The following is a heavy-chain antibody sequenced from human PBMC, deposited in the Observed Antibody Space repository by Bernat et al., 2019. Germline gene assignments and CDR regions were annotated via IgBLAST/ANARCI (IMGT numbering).Heavy chain of an antibody. CDR1: GFTVSSNY. V-gene: IGHV3-53*01. CDR2: IYSGGST. J-gene: IGHJ3*02. Sequence: EVQLVESGGGLIQPGGSLRLSCAASGFTVSSNYMSWVRQAPGKGLEWVSVIYSGGSTYYADSVKGRFTISRDNSKNSLYLQMNSLRDEDTAVYYCARAGAYSSRGFDIWGQGTMVTVSS. D-gene: IGHD6-13*01. CDR3: ARAGAYSSRGFDI.